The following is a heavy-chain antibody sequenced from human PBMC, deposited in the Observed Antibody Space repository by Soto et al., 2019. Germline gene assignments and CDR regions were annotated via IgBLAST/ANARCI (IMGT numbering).Heavy chain of an antibody. J-gene: IGHJ6*02. D-gene: IGHD6-13*01. CDR3: ARHVHSSSWGIDV. V-gene: IGHV4-59*08. Sequence: SETLSLTCTVSGGSISSYYWSWIRQPPGKGLEWIGYFYDGGSTNNNPSLKSRVTISVDTSKNQFFLKLTSVIAADTAMYYCARHVHSSSWGIDVWGQGTTVTVSS. CDR1: GGSISSYY. CDR2: FYDGGST.